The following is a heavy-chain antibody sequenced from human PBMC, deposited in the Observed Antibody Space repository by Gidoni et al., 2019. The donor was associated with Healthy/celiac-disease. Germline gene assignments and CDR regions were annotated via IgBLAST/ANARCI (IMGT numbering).Heavy chain of an antibody. CDR3: ARLELGMHFYFDY. CDR1: GGSISSSSYY. Sequence: QLQLQESGPGLVTPSETLSPTGTVSGGSISSSSYYWGWIRQPPGKGLEGVGSIYYSGCTYYNPSLKSRVTISVDTSKNQFSLKLSSVTAADTAVYYCARLELGMHFYFDYWGQGTLVTVSS. V-gene: IGHV4-39*01. J-gene: IGHJ4*02. CDR2: IYYSGCT. D-gene: IGHD7-27*01.